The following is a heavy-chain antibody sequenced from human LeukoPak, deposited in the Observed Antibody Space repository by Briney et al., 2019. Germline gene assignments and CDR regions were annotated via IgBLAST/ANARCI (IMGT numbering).Heavy chain of an antibody. CDR1: GDFITSYY. Sequence: KPSETLSLTCTVSGDFITSYYWSWIRQPPGKGLEWIGYMLYSGSTNYNPSLKSRVTISVDTSKNQFSLKLSSVTAADTAVYYCARDRVGASTPPFDYWGQGTLVTVSS. CDR2: MLYSGST. CDR3: ARDRVGASTPPFDY. J-gene: IGHJ4*02. D-gene: IGHD1-26*01. V-gene: IGHV4-59*01.